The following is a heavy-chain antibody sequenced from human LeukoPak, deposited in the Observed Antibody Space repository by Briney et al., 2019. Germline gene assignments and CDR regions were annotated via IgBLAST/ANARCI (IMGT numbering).Heavy chain of an antibody. J-gene: IGHJ3*02. CDR3: ARSGRDGYNWDAFDI. CDR2: IYSGGST. CDR1: GFTVSSNY. V-gene: IGHV3-66*01. D-gene: IGHD5-24*01. Sequence: GGSLRLSCAASGFTVSSNYMSWVRQAPGKGLEWVSVIYSGGSTYYADSMKGRFTISRDNSKNTLYLQMNSLRAEDTAVYYCARSGRDGYNWDAFDIWGQGTMVTISS.